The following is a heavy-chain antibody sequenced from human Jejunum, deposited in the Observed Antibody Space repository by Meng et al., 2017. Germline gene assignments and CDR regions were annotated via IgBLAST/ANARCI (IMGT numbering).Heavy chain of an antibody. D-gene: IGHD2-15*01. Sequence: GGSLRLSCVASGFTFSNDWMSWVRQAPGKGLEWVGCIKRNIDGGTTEYAAPVKGRFTISRDNSTNTLYLQMNSLKTEDTAVYYCNRGLRWSHSPDYWGQGTLVTVS. J-gene: IGHJ4*02. CDR2: IKRNIDGGTT. V-gene: IGHV3-15*01. CDR1: GFTFSNDW. CDR3: NRGLRWSHSPDY.